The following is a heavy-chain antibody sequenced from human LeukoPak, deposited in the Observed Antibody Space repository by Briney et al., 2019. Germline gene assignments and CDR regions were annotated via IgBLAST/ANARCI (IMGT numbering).Heavy chain of an antibody. Sequence: PGGSLRLSCAASGFTFSSYGMHWVRQAPGKGLAWVAFTRYDGSNKYYADSVKGRFTISRDNSKNTLYLQENSLRAEDTAVYYCAAPVTTSHFDYWGQGTLVTVSS. J-gene: IGHJ4*02. CDR1: GFTFSSYG. CDR2: TRYDGSNK. D-gene: IGHD4-11*01. V-gene: IGHV3-30*02. CDR3: AAPVTTSHFDY.